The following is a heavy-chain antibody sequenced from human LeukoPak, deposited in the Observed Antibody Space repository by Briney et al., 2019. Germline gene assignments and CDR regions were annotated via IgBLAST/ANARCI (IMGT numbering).Heavy chain of an antibody. Sequence: PGGSLRLSCAASGFTFSTYSMTWVRQAPGKGLEWISYITGSSSTIHYADSVEGRFTISRDNAKNSLYLQMNSLRAEDTAVYFCARDPPSFFREARPMTDIDYWGQGTLVTVSS. V-gene: IGHV3-48*01. CDR3: ARDPPSFFREARPMTDIDY. CDR2: ITGSSSTI. CDR1: GFTFSTYS. D-gene: IGHD6-6*01. J-gene: IGHJ4*02.